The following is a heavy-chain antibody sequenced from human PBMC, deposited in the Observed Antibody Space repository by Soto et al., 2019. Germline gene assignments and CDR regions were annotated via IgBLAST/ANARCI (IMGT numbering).Heavy chain of an antibody. J-gene: IGHJ4*02. CDR2: IYYSGST. CDR1: GGSISSSSYY. Sequence: QLQLQESGPGLVKPSETLSLTCTVSGGSISSSSYYWGWIRQPPGKGLEWIGSIYYSGSTYYNPSLKSRVTIPVDKSKNQFSLTLSSVTAADTAVYYCARHWGSYGDLFDFDYWGQGTLVTVSS. D-gene: IGHD4-17*01. CDR3: ARHWGSYGDLFDFDY. V-gene: IGHV4-39*01.